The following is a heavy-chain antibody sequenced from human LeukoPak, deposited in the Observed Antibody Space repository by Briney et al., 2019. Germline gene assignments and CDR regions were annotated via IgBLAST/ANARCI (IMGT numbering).Heavy chain of an antibody. D-gene: IGHD3-22*01. J-gene: IGHJ6*02. CDR2: IVVGSGNT. CDR3: AAPRGPYDSSGYINYYYYGMDV. Sequence: SVKVSCKASGFTFTSSAMQWVRQARGQRLEWIGWIVVGSGNTNYAQKFQGRVTITRDMSTSTAYMELSSLRSEDTAVYYCAAPRGPYDSSGYINYYYYGMDVWGQGTTVTVSS. CDR1: GFTFTSSA. V-gene: IGHV1-58*02.